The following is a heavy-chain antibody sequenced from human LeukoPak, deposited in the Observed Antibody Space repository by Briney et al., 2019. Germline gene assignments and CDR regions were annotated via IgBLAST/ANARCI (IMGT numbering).Heavy chain of an antibody. CDR2: IYYSGST. CDR3: ARDPGEYSYGYNFDY. CDR1: GGSISSGDYY. V-gene: IGHV4-30-4*08. D-gene: IGHD5-18*01. J-gene: IGHJ4*02. Sequence: PSETLSLTCTVSGGSISSGDYYWSWIRQPPGKGLEWIGYIYYSGSTYYNPSLKSRVTISVDTSKNQFSLKLSSVTAADTAVYYCARDPGEYSYGYNFDYWGQGTLVSVSS.